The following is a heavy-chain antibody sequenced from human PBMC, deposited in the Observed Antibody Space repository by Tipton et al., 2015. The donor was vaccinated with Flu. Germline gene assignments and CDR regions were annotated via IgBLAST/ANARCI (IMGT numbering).Heavy chain of an antibody. CDR1: GFTFSSYW. CDR3: AKASGTTHYYYYMDV. CDR2: IVRSGTTT. V-gene: IGHV3-23*01. D-gene: IGHD1-1*01. J-gene: IGHJ6*03. Sequence: SLRLSCATSGFTFSSYWMHWVRQAPGKGLEWVSTIVRSGTTTYYADSVKGRFSISRDNSKNSLYLQMNSLRAEDTALYYCAKASGTTHYYYYMDVWGKGTTVTVSS.